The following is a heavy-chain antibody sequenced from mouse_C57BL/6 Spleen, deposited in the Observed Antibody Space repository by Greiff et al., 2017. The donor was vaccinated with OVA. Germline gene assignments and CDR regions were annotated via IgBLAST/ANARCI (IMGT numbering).Heavy chain of an antibody. CDR2: IDPETGGT. Sequence: VQLQQSGAELVRPGASVTLSCKASGYTFTDYEMHWVKQTPVHGLEWIGAIDPETGGTAYNQKFKGKAILTADKSSSTAYMELRSLTSENSAVYYYTGGHDYDGGRLDYWGQGTTLTVSS. CDR1: GYTFTDYE. CDR3: TGGHDYDGGRLDY. V-gene: IGHV1-15*01. J-gene: IGHJ2*01. D-gene: IGHD2-4*01.